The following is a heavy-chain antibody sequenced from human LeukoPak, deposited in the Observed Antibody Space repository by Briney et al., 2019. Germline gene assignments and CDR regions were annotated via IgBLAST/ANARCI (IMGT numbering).Heavy chain of an antibody. CDR2: ITHSGNI. D-gene: IGHD4-17*01. V-gene: IGHV4-34*01. CDR3: APIYGDYSDFDS. J-gene: IGHJ4*02. CDR1: GGPLRNYY. Sequence: SETLSLTCAVYGGPLRNYYWSWVRQPPGKGLEWIGEITHSGNIHYNPSLKSRVTISIDTSKNQFSLRLTSVAAADTAVYYCAPIYGDYSDFDSWGQGTLVTVSS.